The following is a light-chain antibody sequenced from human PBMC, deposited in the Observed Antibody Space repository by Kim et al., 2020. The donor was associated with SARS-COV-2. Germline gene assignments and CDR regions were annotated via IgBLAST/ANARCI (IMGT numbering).Light chain of an antibody. CDR1: SLRNYY. CDR3: NSRDSSGNHVV. CDR2: GKN. V-gene: IGLV3-19*01. J-gene: IGLJ2*01. Sequence: LGKKLRITCQGDSLRNYYASWYQQKPGQAPVLVIYGKNNRPSGIPDRFSGSSSGNTASLTITGAQAEDEADYYCNSRDSSGNHVVFGGGTQLTVL.